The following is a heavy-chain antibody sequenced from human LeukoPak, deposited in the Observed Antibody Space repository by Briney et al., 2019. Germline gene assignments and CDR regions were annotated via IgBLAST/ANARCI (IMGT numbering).Heavy chain of an antibody. V-gene: IGHV3-23*01. Sequence: GGSLRLSCAASGFTFSNSAMSWVRQAPGKGLEWVSTLSGSGITTYYADSVKGRFTISRDNSKNTLYLQMNSLRAEDTAVYYCAKGIYSSGWSYFDYWGHGTLVTVSA. CDR3: AKGIYSSGWSYFDY. J-gene: IGHJ4*01. CDR1: GFTFSNSA. CDR2: LSGSGITT. D-gene: IGHD6-19*01.